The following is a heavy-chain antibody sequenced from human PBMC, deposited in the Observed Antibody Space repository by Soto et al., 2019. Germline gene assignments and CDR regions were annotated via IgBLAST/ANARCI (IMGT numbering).Heavy chain of an antibody. Sequence: LRLSCAESGFTFSSYGMHWVRQAPGKGLEWVAVIWYDGSNKYYADSVKGRFTISRDNSKNTLYLQMNSLRAEDTAVYYCARGGRYSGSSGAFDICGQGRIVAV. J-gene: IGHJ3*02. V-gene: IGHV3-33*01. CDR3: ARGGRYSGSSGAFDI. D-gene: IGHD1-26*01. CDR2: IWYDGSNK. CDR1: GFTFSSYG.